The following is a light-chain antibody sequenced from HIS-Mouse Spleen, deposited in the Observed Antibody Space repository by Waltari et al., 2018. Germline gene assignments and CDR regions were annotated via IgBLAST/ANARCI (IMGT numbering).Light chain of an antibody. J-gene: IGLJ1*01. Sequence: QSVLTQPPSASGTPGQRVTISCSGSSSNIGSNYVYWYQQLPGTAPKLLIYRNNQRPSGVPDRVSGSKSGTSASLAISGLRSEDEADYYCAAWDDSLSGPVFGTGTKVTVL. V-gene: IGLV1-47*01. CDR3: AAWDDSLSGPV. CDR1: SSNIGSNY. CDR2: RNN.